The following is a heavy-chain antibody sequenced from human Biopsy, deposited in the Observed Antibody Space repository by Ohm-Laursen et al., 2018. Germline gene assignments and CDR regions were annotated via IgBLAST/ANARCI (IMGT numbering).Heavy chain of an antibody. Sequence: GTLSLTCRVSGGSTNDYFWSWTRQPAGETLEWIGRIYSSGGSSYNPSLKSRISMSMDTSNNQFSLTLTSVTAADTAVYYCARTPGKAVAGRFLDLWGRGTLVTVSS. CDR2: IYSSGGS. V-gene: IGHV4-4*07. D-gene: IGHD6-19*01. CDR3: ARTPGKAVAGRFLDL. J-gene: IGHJ2*01. CDR1: GGSTNDYF.